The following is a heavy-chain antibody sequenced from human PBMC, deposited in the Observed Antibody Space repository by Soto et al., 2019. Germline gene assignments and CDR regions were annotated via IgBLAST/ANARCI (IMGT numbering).Heavy chain of an antibody. CDR2: IIPIFGTA. D-gene: IGHD3-22*01. J-gene: IGHJ4*02. Sequence: GASVKVSCKASGGTFSSYAISWVRQAPGQRLEWMGGIIPIFGTANYAQKFQGRVTITADESTSTAYMELSSLRSEGTAVYYCARAPRGSSGYPAGYWGQGTLVTVSS. CDR1: GGTFSSYA. CDR3: ARAPRGSSGYPAGY. V-gene: IGHV1-69*13.